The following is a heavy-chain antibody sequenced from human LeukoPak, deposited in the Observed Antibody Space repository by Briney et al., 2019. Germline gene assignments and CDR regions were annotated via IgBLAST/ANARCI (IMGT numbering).Heavy chain of an antibody. Sequence: GGSLRLSCAASGFTFNNAWMNWVRQAPGKGLEWVSYISSSGSTIYYADSVKGRFTISRDNAKNSLYLQMNSLRAEDTAVYYCARVGDYCSGGSCYSGSLDYWGQGTLVTVSS. CDR2: ISSSGSTI. CDR1: GFTFNNAW. D-gene: IGHD2-15*01. CDR3: ARVGDYCSGGSCYSGSLDY. V-gene: IGHV3-11*01. J-gene: IGHJ4*02.